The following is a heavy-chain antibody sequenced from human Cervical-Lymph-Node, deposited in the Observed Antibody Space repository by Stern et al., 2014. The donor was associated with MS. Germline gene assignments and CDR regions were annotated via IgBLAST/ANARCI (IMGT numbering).Heavy chain of an antibody. CDR2: INTYNDNT. Sequence: VQLVESGAEVKKPGASVKVSCKASGYTFATYGISWVRQAPGQGLEWMGWINTYNDNTNYAQNLQGRVTMTTDTTTSTAYMELRSLTSDDTAVYYCARRHSGIAASDYWGQGTLLTVSS. V-gene: IGHV1-18*01. CDR3: ARRHSGIAASDY. D-gene: IGHD6-13*01. J-gene: IGHJ4*02. CDR1: GYTFATYG.